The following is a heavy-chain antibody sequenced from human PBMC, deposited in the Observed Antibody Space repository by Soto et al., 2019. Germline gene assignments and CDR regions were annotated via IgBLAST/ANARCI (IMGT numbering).Heavy chain of an antibody. CDR1: GFTVSSNY. J-gene: IGHJ6*02. CDR2: IYSGGST. V-gene: IGHV3-53*01. D-gene: IGHD6-13*01. CDR3: ARDKEAAGLVTGMDV. Sequence: PGGSLRLSCAASGFTVSSNYMSWVRQAPGKGLEWVSVIYSGGSTYYADSVRGRFTISRDNFKNMVYLQMNSPRAEDTALYYCARDKEAAGLVTGMDVWGQGTTVTVSS.